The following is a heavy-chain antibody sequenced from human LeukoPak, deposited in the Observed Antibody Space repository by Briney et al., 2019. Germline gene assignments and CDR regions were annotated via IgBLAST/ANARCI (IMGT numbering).Heavy chain of an antibody. CDR3: ARGLFGKQLARDLYYYGSGSYYCYFDY. J-gene: IGHJ4*02. D-gene: IGHD3-10*01. V-gene: IGHV4-34*01. CDR1: GGSFSGYY. CDR2: INHSGST. Sequence: SETLSLTCAVYGGSFSGYYWSWIRQPPGKGLEWSGEINHSGSTNYNPSLKSRGTISVDTSKNQFSLKLSSVTAADTAVYYCARGLFGKQLARDLYYYGSGSYYCYFDYWGRGTLVTVSS.